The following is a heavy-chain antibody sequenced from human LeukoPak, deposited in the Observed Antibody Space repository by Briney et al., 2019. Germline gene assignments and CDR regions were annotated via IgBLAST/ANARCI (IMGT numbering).Heavy chain of an antibody. Sequence: SETLSLTCTVSGGSISSGGYYWSWIRQPPGKGLEWIGYIYHSGSTYYNPSLKSRVTISVDRSKNQFSLKLSSVTAADTAVYYCARVSSSSWFGHFDYWGQGTLDTVSS. D-gene: IGHD6-13*01. J-gene: IGHJ4*02. V-gene: IGHV4-30-2*01. CDR3: ARVSSSSWFGHFDY. CDR1: GGSISSGGYY. CDR2: IYHSGST.